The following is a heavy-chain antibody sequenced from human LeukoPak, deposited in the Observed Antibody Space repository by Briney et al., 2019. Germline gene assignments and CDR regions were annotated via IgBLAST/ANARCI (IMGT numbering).Heavy chain of an antibody. D-gene: IGHD3-3*01. V-gene: IGHV3-23*01. CDR1: GFTFSSYA. Sequence: GGSLRLSCAASGFTFSSYAMSWVRQAPGKGLEWVSAISGSGGSTYYADSVKGRFTISRDNAKNSLYLQMNSLRAEDTAVYYCARDFDYNFWSGYSVTPSMGYFDYWGQGTLVTVSS. J-gene: IGHJ4*02. CDR3: ARDFDYNFWSGYSVTPSMGYFDY. CDR2: ISGSGGST.